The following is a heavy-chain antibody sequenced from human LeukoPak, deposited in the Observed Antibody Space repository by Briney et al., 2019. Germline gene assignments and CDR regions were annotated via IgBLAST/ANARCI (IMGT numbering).Heavy chain of an antibody. CDR2: VSWDGGDT. D-gene: IGHD1-26*01. CDR3: AKAGSNRLIEYFQN. Sequence: PGGSLRLSCAASGFTFSSYSMNWVRQAPGKGLEWVSLVSWDGGDTYYADSVKGRFTISRDNSKNSLSLQMNSLKTEDTALYYCAKAGSNRLIEYFQNWGQGTLVTVSS. J-gene: IGHJ1*01. CDR1: GFTFSSYS. V-gene: IGHV3-43*01.